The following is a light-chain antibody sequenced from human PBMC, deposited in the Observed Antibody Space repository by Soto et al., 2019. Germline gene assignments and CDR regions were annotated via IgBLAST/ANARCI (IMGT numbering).Light chain of an antibody. CDR2: DAS. Sequence: IQMTHSPFPPSASVRDRVTITFRASQSISNWLAWYQQKPGKAPNLLIYDASSLESGVPSRFSGSGSGTEFTLTISSLQPDDFATYYCQQYSTYMWTFGQGTKVDIK. V-gene: IGKV1-5*01. J-gene: IGKJ1*01. CDR1: QSISNW. CDR3: QQYSTYMWT.